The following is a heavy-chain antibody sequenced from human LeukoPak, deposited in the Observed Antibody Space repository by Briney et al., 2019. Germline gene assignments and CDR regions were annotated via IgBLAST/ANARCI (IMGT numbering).Heavy chain of an antibody. CDR1: GFTFSSYS. Sequence: GGSLRLSCAASGFTFSSYSMNWVRQAPGKGLEWVSSISSSSSYIYYADPVKGRFTISRDNAKNSLHLQMNSLRAEDTAVYYCASPYSSGMVGSFDYWGQGTLVTVSS. CDR3: ASPYSSGMVGSFDY. D-gene: IGHD6-19*01. J-gene: IGHJ4*02. V-gene: IGHV3-21*01. CDR2: ISSSSSYI.